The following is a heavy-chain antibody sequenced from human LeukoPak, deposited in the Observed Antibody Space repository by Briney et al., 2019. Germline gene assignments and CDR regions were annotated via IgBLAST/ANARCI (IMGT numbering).Heavy chain of an antibody. D-gene: IGHD3-22*01. CDR1: GFTFSSYE. CDR2: IKQDGSEK. V-gene: IGHV3-7*01. CDR3: ARVVRFDSSGKQDY. Sequence: GGSLRLSCAASGFTFSSYEMNWVRQAPGKGLEWVANIKQDGSEKYYVDSVKGRFTISRDNSKNTLYLQMNSLRAEDTAVYYCARVVRFDSSGKQDYWGQGTLVTVSS. J-gene: IGHJ4*02.